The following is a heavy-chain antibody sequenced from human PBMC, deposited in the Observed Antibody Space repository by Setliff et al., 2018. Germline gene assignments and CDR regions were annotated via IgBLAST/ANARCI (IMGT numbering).Heavy chain of an antibody. V-gene: IGHV1-69*10. D-gene: IGHD4-17*01. CDR1: GYNFKTYA. J-gene: IGHJ6*03. CDR2: IIPVLGMT. CDR3: ARGPSPTVTPSRLIYFYHMDV. Sequence: SVKVSCKASGYNFKTYAISWVRQAPGQGLEWMGAIIPVLGMTDYAQKFQGRLTITADQSTTTVYMELSSLRFDDTALYYCARGPSPTVTPSRLIYFYHMDVWGTGTTVTVSS.